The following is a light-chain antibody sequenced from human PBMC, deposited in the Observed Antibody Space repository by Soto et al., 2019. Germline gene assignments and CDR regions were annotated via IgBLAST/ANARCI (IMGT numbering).Light chain of an antibody. J-gene: IGKJ3*01. CDR3: QQYGSSPVT. Sequence: EIVLTQSPGTLSLSPGERATLSCRASQSVSSSYFDWYQQKPGQAPRLLIYGASSRATGIPDRFSGSGSGTDFTLTISRLEPEDFAVYYCQQYGSSPVTFGPGTKVDIK. V-gene: IGKV3-20*01. CDR1: QSVSSSY. CDR2: GAS.